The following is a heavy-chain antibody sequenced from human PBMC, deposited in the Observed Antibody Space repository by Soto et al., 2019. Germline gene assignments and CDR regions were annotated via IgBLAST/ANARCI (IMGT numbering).Heavy chain of an antibody. D-gene: IGHD5-18*01. Sequence: QVQLQQWGAGLLKPSETLSLTCAVYSGSLNGDYWSWIRQPPGKGLEWIGEVSHTEGTRYSSSLKSRVTISVDTSNKQFSLTLTSLTAADTAVYYCARGMDRAKTGYWGRGTLVTVSS. J-gene: IGHJ4*02. CDR2: VSHTEGT. V-gene: IGHV4-34*01. CDR1: SGSLNGDY. CDR3: ARGMDRAKTGY.